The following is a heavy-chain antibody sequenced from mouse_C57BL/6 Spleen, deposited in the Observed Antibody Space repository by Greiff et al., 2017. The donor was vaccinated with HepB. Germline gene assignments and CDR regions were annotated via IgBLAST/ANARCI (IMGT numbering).Heavy chain of an antibody. J-gene: IGHJ4*01. D-gene: IGHD1-1*01. CDR1: GYAFSSSW. CDR3: AREGITTVGMDY. CDR2: IYPGDGDT. Sequence: VKLVESGPELVKPGASVKISCKASGYAFSSSWMNWVKQRPGKGLEWIGRIYPGDGDTNYNGKFKGKATLTADKSSSTAYMQLSSLTSEDSAVYFCAREGITTVGMDYWGQRTSVTVSS. V-gene: IGHV1-82*01.